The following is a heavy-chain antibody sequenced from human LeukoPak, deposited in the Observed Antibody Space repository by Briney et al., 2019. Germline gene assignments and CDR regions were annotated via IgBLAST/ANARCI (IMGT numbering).Heavy chain of an antibody. CDR3: ATASYFGSGSYGYFDY. V-gene: IGHV4-39*01. Sequence: PSETLSLTCSVSGGSISSSSYYWGCIRQPPGKGLEWIGSIYSSGNTYYNPSLKSRVTISVDTSKNQFSLRLYSVTAADTAVYYCATASYFGSGSYGYFDYWGQGTLVTVSS. CDR2: IYSSGNT. CDR1: GGSISSSSYY. D-gene: IGHD3-10*01. J-gene: IGHJ4*02.